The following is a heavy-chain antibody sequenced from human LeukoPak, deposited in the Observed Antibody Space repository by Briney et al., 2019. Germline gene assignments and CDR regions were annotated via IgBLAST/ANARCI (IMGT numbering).Heavy chain of an antibody. J-gene: IGHJ4*02. D-gene: IGHD3-10*01. Sequence: GGSLRLSCAASGFTFSSYSMNWVRQAPGKGLEWVSSISSSSSYIYYADSVKGRFTISRDNAKNSLYLQMNSLRAEDTAVYYCATMPGFGESQVDNWGQGTLVTVSS. CDR1: GFTFSSYS. V-gene: IGHV3-21*01. CDR3: ATMPGFGESQVDN. CDR2: ISSSSSYI.